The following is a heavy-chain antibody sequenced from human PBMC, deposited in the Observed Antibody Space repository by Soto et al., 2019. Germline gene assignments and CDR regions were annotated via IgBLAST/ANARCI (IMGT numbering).Heavy chain of an antibody. Sequence: SETLSLTCTVSGHSLSSGGYYWSWIRQHPRKGLEWVGYIYFTGSTLYNPSLKSRLAMSLDTSKNQFSLRLTSVTAADTAVYFCARDWGSSGWPNWGQGTLVTV. CDR1: GHSLSSGGYY. V-gene: IGHV4-31*03. J-gene: IGHJ4*02. D-gene: IGHD6-19*01. CDR3: ARDWGSSGWPN. CDR2: IYFTGST.